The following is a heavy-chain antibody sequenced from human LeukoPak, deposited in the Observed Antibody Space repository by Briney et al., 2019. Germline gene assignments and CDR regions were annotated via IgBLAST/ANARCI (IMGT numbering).Heavy chain of an antibody. J-gene: IGHJ4*02. CDR1: GGSISSSSYY. CDR3: ARDQITFGGVIVLDY. V-gene: IGHV4-39*07. D-gene: IGHD3-16*02. CDR2: IYYSGST. Sequence: SETLSLTCTVSGGSISSSSYYWGWIRQPPGKGLEWIGSIYYSGSTYYNPSLKSRVTISVDTSKNQFSLKLSSVTAADTAVYYCARDQITFGGVIVLDYWGQGTLVTVSS.